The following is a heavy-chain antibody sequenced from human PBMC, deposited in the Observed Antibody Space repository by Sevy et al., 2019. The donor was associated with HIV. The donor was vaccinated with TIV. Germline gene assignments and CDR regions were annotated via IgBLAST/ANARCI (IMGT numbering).Heavy chain of an antibody. Sequence: GESLKISCKGSGYRFTSYWIAWVRQMPGKGLEWMGIIYPGDSDIRYSPSLQGQVTISVDKSISTVYLQWSSLEASDTAMYFCARRVYDSSGYPQYYFDYWGQGTLVTVS. V-gene: IGHV5-51*01. D-gene: IGHD3-22*01. CDR2: IYPGDSDI. CDR3: ARRVYDSSGYPQYYFDY. CDR1: GYRFTSYW. J-gene: IGHJ4*02.